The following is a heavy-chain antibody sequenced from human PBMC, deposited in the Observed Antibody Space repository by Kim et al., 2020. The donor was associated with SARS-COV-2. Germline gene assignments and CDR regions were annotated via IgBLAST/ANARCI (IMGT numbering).Heavy chain of an antibody. Sequence: AVSVKGRFSISRDNAKNSLYLQMNSLRAEDTALYYCAKDWYGSGNDAFDIWGQGTMVTVSS. CDR3: AKDWYGSGNDAFDI. J-gene: IGHJ3*02. V-gene: IGHV3-9*01. D-gene: IGHD3-10*01.